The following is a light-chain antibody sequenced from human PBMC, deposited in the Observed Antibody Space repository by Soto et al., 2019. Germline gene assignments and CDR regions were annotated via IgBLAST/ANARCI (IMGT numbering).Light chain of an antibody. CDR2: GAS. J-gene: IGKJ1*01. CDR3: QQYGSSPPWT. V-gene: IGKV3-20*01. CDR1: QSVSSSY. Sequence: EIVMTQSPATLSVSPGERATLSCRASQSVSSSYLAWYQQKPGQAPRLPIYGASSRATGIPDRFSGSGSGTDFTLTISRLEPEDFAVYYCQQYGSSPPWTFGQGTKVDIK.